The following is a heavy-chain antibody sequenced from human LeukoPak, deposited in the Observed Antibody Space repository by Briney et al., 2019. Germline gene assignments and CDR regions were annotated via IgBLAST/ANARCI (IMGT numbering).Heavy chain of an antibody. V-gene: IGHV1-2*02. CDR2: INPNSGGT. Sequence: GASAKVSCKASGYTFTGYYMHWVRQAPGQGLEWMGWINPNSGGTNYAQKFQGRVTMTRDTSISTAYMELSRLRSDDTAVYYCARDYYDSSGYSNWFDPWGQGTLVTVSS. CDR1: GYTFTGYY. CDR3: ARDYYDSSGYSNWFDP. D-gene: IGHD3-22*01. J-gene: IGHJ5*02.